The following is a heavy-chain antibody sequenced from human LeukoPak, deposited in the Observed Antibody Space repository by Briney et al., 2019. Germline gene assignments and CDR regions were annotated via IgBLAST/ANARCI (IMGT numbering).Heavy chain of an antibody. D-gene: IGHD3-3*01. V-gene: IGHV3-23*01. Sequence: GGSLRLSCAASGFTFSSYAMSWVRQAPGKGLEWVSAISGSGGSTYYADSVKGRFTISRDNSKNTLYLQMNSLRAEDTAVYYCAKDVASGTIFGVVIIQDFDYWGQGTLVTVSS. J-gene: IGHJ4*02. CDR2: ISGSGGST. CDR3: AKDVASGTIFGVVIIQDFDY. CDR1: GFTFSSYA.